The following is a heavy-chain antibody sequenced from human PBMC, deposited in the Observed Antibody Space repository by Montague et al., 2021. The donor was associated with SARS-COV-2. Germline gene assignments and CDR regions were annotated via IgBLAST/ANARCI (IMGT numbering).Heavy chain of an antibody. CDR3: ARHRANAGSFDN. CDR2: VHYTSAT. D-gene: IGHD2-2*01. V-gene: IGHV4-39*01. J-gene: IGHJ3*02. CDR1: GGSITVSRYD. Sequence: SETLSLTCTVSGGSITVSRYDWVRLRQPPGKGLEWNVSVHYTSATPYNASLKSRLTITVDTSQNQFSLKMTSVTASDTAVYYCARHRANAGSFDNWGQGTMVTVSS.